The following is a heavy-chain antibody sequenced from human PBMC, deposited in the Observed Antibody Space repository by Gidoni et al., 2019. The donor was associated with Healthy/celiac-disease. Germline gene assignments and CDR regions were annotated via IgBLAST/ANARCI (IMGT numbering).Heavy chain of an antibody. CDR2: IYYSGST. CDR1: GGSISSGDYY. J-gene: IGHJ3*02. Sequence: QVQLQESCPGLVKPSQTLSLTCTVSGGSISSGDYYWSWIRQPPGKGLEWSGYIYYSGSTYYNPSLKSRVTISVDTSKNQFSLKLSSVTAADTAVYYCARDPRRKHAFDIWGQGTMVTVSS. CDR3: ARDPRRKHAFDI. V-gene: IGHV4-30-4*01.